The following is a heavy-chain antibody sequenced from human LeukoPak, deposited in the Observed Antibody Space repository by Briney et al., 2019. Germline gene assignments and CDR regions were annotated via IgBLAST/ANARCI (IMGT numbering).Heavy chain of an antibody. V-gene: IGHV3-30*18. CDR1: GFTFSSYG. Sequence: GRSLRLSCAASGFTFSSYGMHWVRQAPGKGLEWVAGISYDGSNKYYADSVKGRFTISRDNSKNTLYLQMNSLRAEDTAVSYCAKQVGSAGSDAFDIWGQGTMVTVSS. CDR3: AKQVGSAGSDAFDI. D-gene: IGHD6-13*01. J-gene: IGHJ3*02. CDR2: ISYDGSNK.